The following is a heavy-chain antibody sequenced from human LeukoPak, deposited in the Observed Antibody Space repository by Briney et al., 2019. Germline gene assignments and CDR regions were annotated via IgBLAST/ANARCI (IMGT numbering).Heavy chain of an antibody. CDR2: ISGGVDST. CDR3: AKAGGKGVVRGVITYFDF. Sequence: GGSLRLSCAASRFTFSSYAMSWVCEAPGGGVGWGSGISGGVDSTYYADSVKGRFTTSRDNSKNTLYLQMNSLRAEDTAVYYCAKAGGKGVVRGVITYFDFWGQGTLVTVSS. D-gene: IGHD3-10*01. J-gene: IGHJ4*02. V-gene: IGHV3-23*01. CDR1: RFTFSSYA.